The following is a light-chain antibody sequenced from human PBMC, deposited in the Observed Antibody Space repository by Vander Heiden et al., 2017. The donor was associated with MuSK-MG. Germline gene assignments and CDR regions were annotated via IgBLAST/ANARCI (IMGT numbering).Light chain of an antibody. Sequence: QSALTQPRSVSGSPRQSRTISRTVTSSDVGGYNYVSCYQQHPGKAPKLMIYDVSKRPSGVPDRFSGSKSGNTASLTISGLQAEDEADYYCCSYAGSYTYVFGTGTKVTVL. CDR1: SSDVGGYNY. V-gene: IGLV2-11*01. CDR2: DVS. CDR3: CSYAGSYTYV. J-gene: IGLJ1*01.